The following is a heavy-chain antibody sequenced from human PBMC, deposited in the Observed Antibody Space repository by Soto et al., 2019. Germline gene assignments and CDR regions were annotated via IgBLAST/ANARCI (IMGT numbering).Heavy chain of an antibody. CDR1: SYLIESXHY. J-gene: IGHJ4*03. V-gene: IGHV4-38-2*01. CDR3: ARSPQYYTPGSSPFDY. D-gene: IGHD3-3*01. Sequence: LXLXCVVSSYLIESXHYWGLFLQPPGKGLEWVGSIYDSGTTDYNPYLRSRVTISADTSKNHFSLSLTSVTAADTAVYYCARSPQYYTPGSSPFDYWGPGSMVTVSS. CDR2: IYDSGTT.